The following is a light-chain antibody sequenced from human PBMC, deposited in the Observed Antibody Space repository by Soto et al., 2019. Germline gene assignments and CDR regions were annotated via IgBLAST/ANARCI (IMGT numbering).Light chain of an antibody. CDR3: QERNRWPRGT. J-gene: IGKJ4*01. V-gene: IGKV3-11*01. Sequence: EVVLTQSPATLSLSPGESDTLSCRASQSVSVNFAWYQQKPGQAPRPLIYSASYRAPGIPARFSGRGSGTYFTLTISSLEPEDFAVYYCQERNRWPRGTFGGGTKVEIK. CDR2: SAS. CDR1: QSVSVN.